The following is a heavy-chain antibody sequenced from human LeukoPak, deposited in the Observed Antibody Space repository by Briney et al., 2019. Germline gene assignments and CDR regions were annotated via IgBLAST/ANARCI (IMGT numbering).Heavy chain of an antibody. D-gene: IGHD6-19*01. CDR1: GYTFTGYY. CDR3: ARDLSGWYRFDDY. Sequence: ASVKVSCKASGYTFTGYYMHWVRQAPGQGLEWMGWINPNSGGTNYAQKFQGRVTMTRDTSISTAYMELSRLRSDDTAVYYCARDLSGWYRFDDYWGQGTLVTASS. J-gene: IGHJ4*02. V-gene: IGHV1-2*02. CDR2: INPNSGGT.